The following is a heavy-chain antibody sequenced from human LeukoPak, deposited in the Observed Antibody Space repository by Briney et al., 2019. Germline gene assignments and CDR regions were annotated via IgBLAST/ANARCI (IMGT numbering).Heavy chain of an antibody. D-gene: IGHD6-13*01. CDR3: ARDLDSSSWYSRPRSTPQGY. V-gene: IGHV1-2*06. Sequence: ASVKVSCKASGGTFSSYAISWVRQAPGQGLEWMGRINPNSGGTNYAQKFQGRVTMTRDTSISTAYMELSRLRSDDTAVYYCARDLDSSSWYSRPRSTPQGYWGQGTLVTVSS. CDR2: INPNSGGT. CDR1: GGTFSSYA. J-gene: IGHJ4*02.